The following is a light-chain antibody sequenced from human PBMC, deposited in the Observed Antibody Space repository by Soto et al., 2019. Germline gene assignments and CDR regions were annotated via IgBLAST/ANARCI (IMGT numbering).Light chain of an antibody. CDR1: QSISSY. Sequence: DLQMTQSPSSLSASVGDRVSITCRASQSISSYLNWYQQKPGKAPKLLIYAASSLQSGVPSRFSGSGSGTDFTLTISSLQPDDFATYYCQQSYSTLTWTFGQGTKVEIK. V-gene: IGKV1-39*01. J-gene: IGKJ1*01. CDR3: QQSYSTLTWT. CDR2: AAS.